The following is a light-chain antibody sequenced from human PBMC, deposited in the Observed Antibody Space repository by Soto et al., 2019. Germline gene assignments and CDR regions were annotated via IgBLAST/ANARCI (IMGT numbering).Light chain of an antibody. V-gene: IGKV1-33*01. CDR3: QQYDNPPLT. CDR1: QDISNY. CDR2: DAS. Sequence: DIQMTQSPSSLSASVGDRVTITCQASQDISNYLNWYQQKRGKAPKLLIYDASNLETGVPSRFSGSGSRTDFTFTISSLQPEDIATYYCQQYDNPPLTFGPGTKVDIK. J-gene: IGKJ3*01.